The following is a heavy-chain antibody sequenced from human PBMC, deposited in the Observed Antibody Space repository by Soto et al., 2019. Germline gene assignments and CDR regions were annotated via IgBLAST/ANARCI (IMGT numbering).Heavy chain of an antibody. D-gene: IGHD1-1*01. J-gene: IGHJ4*01. CDR2: IYWDDDK. V-gene: IGHV2-5*08. Sequence: SGPTLVXXXQTLTXXXXFFGCSLSTSGMCVSWIRQPPGKALECRALIYWDDDKRYSPSLKSRLTITKDTSKNQVVLTMTNMDPVDTATYYRAHRQARDGIFDYWGQGTLVTVSS. CDR1: GCSLSTSGMC. CDR3: AHRQARDGIFDY.